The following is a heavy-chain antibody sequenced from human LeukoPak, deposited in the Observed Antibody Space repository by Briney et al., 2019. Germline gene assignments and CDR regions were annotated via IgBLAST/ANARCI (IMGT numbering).Heavy chain of an antibody. V-gene: IGHV1-2*02. Sequence: GASVTVSCKASGYTFTGYYMHWVRQAPGQGLEWMGWINPNSGGTNYAQKFQGRVTMTRDTSISTAYMELSRLRSDDTAVYYCARVIAAAGTNWFDPWGQGTLVTVSS. CDR2: INPNSGGT. CDR3: ARVIAAAGTNWFDP. D-gene: IGHD6-13*01. J-gene: IGHJ5*02. CDR1: GYTFTGYY.